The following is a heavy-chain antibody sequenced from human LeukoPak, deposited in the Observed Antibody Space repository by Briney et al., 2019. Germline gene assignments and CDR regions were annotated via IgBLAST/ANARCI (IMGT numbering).Heavy chain of an antibody. CDR3: ARGLLAGVFDY. Sequence: GGSLRLSCAASGFTFNTCSMNWVRQAPGKGLEWVSSISTSTSYIYYADSVKGRFTISRDNAKNSLYLQMNSLRAEDTAVYYCARGLLAGVFDYWGQGTLVTVSS. CDR2: ISTSTSYI. J-gene: IGHJ4*02. V-gene: IGHV3-21*01. CDR1: GFTFNTCS. D-gene: IGHD3-22*01.